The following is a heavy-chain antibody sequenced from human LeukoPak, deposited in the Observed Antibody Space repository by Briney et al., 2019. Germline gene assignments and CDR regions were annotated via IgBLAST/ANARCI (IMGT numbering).Heavy chain of an antibody. V-gene: IGHV1-18*01. CDR1: GYTFTSYG. D-gene: IGHD2-2*01. J-gene: IGHJ5*02. CDR2: ISAYNGNT. Sequence: ASVKVSCKASGYTFTSYGISWVRQAHGQGLEWMGWISAYNGNTNYAQKLQGRVTMTTDTSTSTAYMELRSLRSDDTAVYYCARDLIVVVPAARVFDPWGQGTLVTVSS. CDR3: ARDLIVVVPAARVFDP.